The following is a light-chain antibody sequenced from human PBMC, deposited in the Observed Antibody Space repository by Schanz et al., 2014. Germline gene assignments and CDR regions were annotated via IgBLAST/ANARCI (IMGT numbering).Light chain of an antibody. V-gene: IGLV2-14*01. Sequence: QSALSQPASVSGSPGQSITISCTGTSSDVGAYNYVSWYQQHPDKAPKLMIYDVGNRPSGVSNRFSGSKSGNTASLTISGLQAEDEADYYCSSYISSSFFWVFGGGTKLTVL. CDR1: SSDVGAYNY. J-gene: IGLJ3*02. CDR3: SSYISSSFFWV. CDR2: DVG.